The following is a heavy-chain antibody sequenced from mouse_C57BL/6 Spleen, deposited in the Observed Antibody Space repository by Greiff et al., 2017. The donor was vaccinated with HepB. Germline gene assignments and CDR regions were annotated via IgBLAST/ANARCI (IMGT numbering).Heavy chain of an antibody. J-gene: IGHJ3*01. D-gene: IGHD1-1*01. CDR1: GFTFSSYA. CDR3: ARDDYGSSYGFAY. Sequence: EVQGVESGGGLVKPGGSLKLSCAASGFTFSSYAMSWVRQTPEKRLEWVATISDGGSYTYYPDNVKGRFTISRDNAKNNLYLQMSHLKSEDTAMYYWARDDYGSSYGFAYWGQRTRVTVSA. CDR2: ISDGGSYT. V-gene: IGHV5-4*01.